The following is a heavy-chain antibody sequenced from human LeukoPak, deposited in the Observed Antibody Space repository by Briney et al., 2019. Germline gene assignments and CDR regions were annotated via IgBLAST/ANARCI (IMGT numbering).Heavy chain of an antibody. V-gene: IGHV4-38-2*01. D-gene: IGHD4-11*01. CDR1: GYSISSGYY. CDR2: IYHSGST. J-gene: IGHJ6*03. CDR3: ARGTASVITYYYYYMDV. Sequence: NPSETLSLTCAVSGYSISSGYYWGWIRQPPGKGLEWIGSIYHSGSTYYNPSLKSRVTISVDTSKNQFSLKLSSVTAADTAVYYCARGTASVITYYYYYMDVWGKRTTVTVSS.